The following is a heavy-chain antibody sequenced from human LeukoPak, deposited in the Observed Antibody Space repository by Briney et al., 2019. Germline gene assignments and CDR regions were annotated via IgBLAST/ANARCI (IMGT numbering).Heavy chain of an antibody. D-gene: IGHD6-13*01. CDR3: ARDLAGSSSWYRTNYYYYGMDV. CDR1: GFTFSSYA. Sequence: GRSLRLSCAASGFTFSSYAMHWVRQAPGKGLEWVAVISYDGSNKYYADSVKGRFTISRDNSKNTLYLQMNSLRAEDTAVYYCARDLAGSSSWYRTNYYYYGMDVWGQGTTVTVSS. V-gene: IGHV3-30-3*01. CDR2: ISYDGSNK. J-gene: IGHJ6*02.